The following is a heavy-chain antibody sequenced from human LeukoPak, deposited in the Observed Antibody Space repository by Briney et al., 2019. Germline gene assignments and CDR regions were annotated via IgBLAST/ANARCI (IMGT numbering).Heavy chain of an antibody. J-gene: IGHJ4*02. V-gene: IGHV4-34*01. CDR2: INHSGST. CDR3: ARDRRYYYDSSGYYRRADY. Sequence: SETLSLTCAVYGGSFSGYYWSWIRQPPGKGLEWIGEINHSGSTNYNPSLKSRVTISVDTSKNQFSLKLSSVTAADTAVYYCARDRRYYYDSSGYYRRADYWGQGTPVTVSS. CDR1: GGSFSGYY. D-gene: IGHD3-22*01.